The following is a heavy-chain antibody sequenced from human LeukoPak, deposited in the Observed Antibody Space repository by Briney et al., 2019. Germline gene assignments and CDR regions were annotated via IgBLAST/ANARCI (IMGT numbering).Heavy chain of an antibody. D-gene: IGHD5-24*01. V-gene: IGHV4-59*01. CDR2: ICYSGST. CDR1: GGSISSYY. J-gene: IGHJ4*02. Sequence: SETLSLTCTVSGGSISSYYWSWIRQPPGKGLEWIGYICYSGSTNYNPSLKSRVTISVDTSKNQFSLKLSSVTAADTAVYYCASRDGYNGSFDYWGQGTLVTVSS. CDR3: ASRDGYNGSFDY.